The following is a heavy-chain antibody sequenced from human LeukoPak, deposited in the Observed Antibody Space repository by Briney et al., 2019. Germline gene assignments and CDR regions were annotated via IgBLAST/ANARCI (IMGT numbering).Heavy chain of an antibody. CDR3: ARDILTGFDY. CDR2: ISYDGSNK. J-gene: IGHJ4*02. V-gene: IGHV3-30*01. Sequence: PGGSLRLSCAASGFTFSSYAMHGVRQAPGKGLEWVAVISYDGSNKYYAYSVKGRFTISRDNSKNTLYLQMNSLRAEDTAVYYCARDILTGFDYWGQGTLVTVSS. CDR1: GFTFSSYA. D-gene: IGHD7-27*01.